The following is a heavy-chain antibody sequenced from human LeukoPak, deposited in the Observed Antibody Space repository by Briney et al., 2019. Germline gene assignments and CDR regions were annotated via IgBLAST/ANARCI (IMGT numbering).Heavy chain of an antibody. CDR1: GGSISSSSYY. V-gene: IGHV4-39*01. J-gene: IGHJ3*02. D-gene: IGHD3-9*01. Sequence: SETLSLTCTVSGGSISSSSYYWGWIRQPPGKGLEWIGSIYYSGSTYYNPCLKSRVTISVDTSKHQFSLKLSSVPAADTAVYYCARLEAYYDILPGYSAFDIWGQGTMVTVSS. CDR3: ARLEAYYDILPGYSAFDI. CDR2: IYYSGST.